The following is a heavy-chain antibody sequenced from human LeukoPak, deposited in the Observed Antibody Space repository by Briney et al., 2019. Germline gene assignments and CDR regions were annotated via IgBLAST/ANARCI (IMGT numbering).Heavy chain of an antibody. J-gene: IGHJ6*03. CDR1: GYTFTSYY. D-gene: IGHD2-2*01. Sequence: VASVKVSCKASGYTFTSYYMHWVRQAPGQGLEWMGIINPSGGSTSYAQKFQGRVTMTRDMSTSTVYMELSSLRSEDTAVYYCARGAYCSSTSCRKKNYYYYMDVWGKGTTVTVSS. CDR3: ARGAYCSSTSCRKKNYYYYMDV. V-gene: IGHV1-46*01. CDR2: INPSGGST.